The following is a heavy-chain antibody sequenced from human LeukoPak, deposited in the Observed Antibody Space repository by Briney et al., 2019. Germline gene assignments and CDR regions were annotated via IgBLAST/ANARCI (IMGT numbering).Heavy chain of an antibody. Sequence: GGSLRLSCAASGFTFSSYGMHWVRQAPGKGLEWVAVISYDGSNKYYADSVKGRFTISRDNSKNTLYLQMNSLRAEDTAVYYCAKVKYSSSSSYFDYWGQGTLVTVSS. CDR3: AKVKYSSSSSYFDY. V-gene: IGHV3-30*18. D-gene: IGHD6-6*01. CDR2: ISYDGSNK. CDR1: GFTFSSYG. J-gene: IGHJ4*02.